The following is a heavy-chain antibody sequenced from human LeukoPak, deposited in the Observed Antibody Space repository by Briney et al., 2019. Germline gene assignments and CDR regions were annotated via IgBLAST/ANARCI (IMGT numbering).Heavy chain of an antibody. J-gene: IGHJ4*02. CDR2: IYYNGNT. CDR1: GGPINTDY. D-gene: IGHD6-25*01. Sequence: SETLSLTCTVSGGPINTDYWNWIRQPPGERLEWIATIYYNGNTYYNPSLQSRVTISVDTSTNQFSLKLNSVIAADTAVYYCARATAAPSSYFFDHWGQGTLVTVSS. CDR3: ARATAAPSSYFFDH. V-gene: IGHV4-59*12.